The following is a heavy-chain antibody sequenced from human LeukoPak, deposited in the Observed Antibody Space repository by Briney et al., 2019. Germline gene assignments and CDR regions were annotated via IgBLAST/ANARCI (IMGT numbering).Heavy chain of an antibody. Sequence: ASVKVSCKASGGTFSSYAISWLRQAPGQGLEWMGRIIPILGIANYAQKFQGRVTITADKSTSTAYMELSSLRSEDTAVYYCARQRGQVAGTIDYWGQGTLVTVSS. V-gene: IGHV1-69*04. CDR1: GGTFSSYA. D-gene: IGHD6-19*01. CDR2: IIPILGIA. CDR3: ARQRGQVAGTIDY. J-gene: IGHJ4*02.